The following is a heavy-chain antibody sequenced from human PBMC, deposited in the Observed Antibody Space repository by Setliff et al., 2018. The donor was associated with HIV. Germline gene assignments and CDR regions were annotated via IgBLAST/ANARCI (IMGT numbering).Heavy chain of an antibody. CDR1: GGTFSSYA. J-gene: IGHJ4*02. V-gene: IGHV1-69*10. Sequence: SVKVSCKASGGTFSSYAISWVRQAPGQGLEWMGGIIPILGVANYAQRFQGKVTITADKSTSTVYMELSSLRSEDTAVYYCARDPGYSTSWYYFDYWGQGTLVTVSS. D-gene: IGHD6-13*01. CDR3: ARDPGYSTSWYYFDY. CDR2: IIPILGVA.